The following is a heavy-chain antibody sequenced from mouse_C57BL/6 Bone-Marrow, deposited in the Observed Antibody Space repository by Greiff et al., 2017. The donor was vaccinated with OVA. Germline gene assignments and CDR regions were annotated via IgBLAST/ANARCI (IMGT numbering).Heavy chain of an antibody. CDR2: INPSNGGINPRNGGS. J-gene: IGHJ3*01. V-gene: IGHV1S81*02. D-gene: IGHD1-1*02. CDR1: GYTFTSYY. Sequence: QVQLQQPGAELVKPGASVKLSCKASGYTFTSYYMYWVKQRPGQGLEWLGGINPSNGGINPRNGGSNFNEKFKSKATLTAEKSSSTAYMQLSSLTSEDSAVYYCTRSGYGGFAYWGQGTLVTVSA. CDR3: TRSGYGGFAY.